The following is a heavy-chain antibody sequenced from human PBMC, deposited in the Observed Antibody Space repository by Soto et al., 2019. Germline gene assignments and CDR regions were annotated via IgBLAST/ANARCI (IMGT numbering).Heavy chain of an antibody. CDR3: ARVRTMVRGVKGDDFDY. Sequence: ASVKVSCKASGYTFTSYAMHWVRQAPGQRLEWMGWINAGNGNTKYSQKFQGRVTITRDTSASTAYMELSSLRSEDTAVYYCARVRTMVRGVKGDDFDYWGQGTLVTVSS. D-gene: IGHD3-10*01. CDR1: GYTFTSYA. CDR2: INAGNGNT. J-gene: IGHJ4*02. V-gene: IGHV1-3*01.